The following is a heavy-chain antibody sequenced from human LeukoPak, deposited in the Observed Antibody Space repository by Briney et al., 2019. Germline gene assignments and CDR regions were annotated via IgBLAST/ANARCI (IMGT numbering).Heavy chain of an antibody. D-gene: IGHD1-14*01. CDR3: ARSNQADDY. CDR2: INPGGSST. CDR1: GFTFSSYW. J-gene: IGHJ4*02. Sequence: PGGSLRLSCAAPGFTFSSYWMHWVRQVPGKGLVWVSRINPGGSSTAYADSLKGRFTISRDNAEDTLYLQMDSLRAEDTAVYYCARSNQADDYWGQGTLVTVSS. V-gene: IGHV3-74*01.